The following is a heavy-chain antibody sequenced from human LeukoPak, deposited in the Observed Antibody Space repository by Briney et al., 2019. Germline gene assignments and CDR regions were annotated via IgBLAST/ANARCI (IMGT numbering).Heavy chain of an antibody. J-gene: IGHJ6*02. CDR3: ASVQQLVPSPVSYYYYGMDV. CDR2: IIPIFGTA. CDR1: GGTFSSYA. D-gene: IGHD6-13*01. Sequence: VASVKVSCKASGGTFSSYAISWVRQAPGQGLEWMGGIIPIFGTANYAQKFQGRVTITADESTSTAYMELSSLRSEDTAVYYCASVQQLVPSPVSYYYYGMDVWGQGTTVTVSS. V-gene: IGHV1-69*13.